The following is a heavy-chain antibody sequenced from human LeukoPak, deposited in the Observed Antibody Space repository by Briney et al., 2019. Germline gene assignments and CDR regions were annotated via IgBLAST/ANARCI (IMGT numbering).Heavy chain of an antibody. CDR3: VPRVRPISV. CDR2: ISWNSGSI. J-gene: IGHJ4*02. CDR1: GFTFDDYA. Sequence: QSGGSLRLSCAASGFTFDDYAMHWVRQAPGKGLEWVSGISWNSGSIGYADSVKGRFTISRDNAKNSLYLQMNSLRAEDTAVYYCVPRVRPISVWGQGTLVTVSS. V-gene: IGHV3-9*01. D-gene: IGHD2/OR15-2a*01.